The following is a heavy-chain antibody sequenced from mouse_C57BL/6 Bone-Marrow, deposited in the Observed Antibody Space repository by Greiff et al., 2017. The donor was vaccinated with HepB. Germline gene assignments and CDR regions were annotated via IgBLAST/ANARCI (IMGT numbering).Heavy chain of an antibody. CDR2: INYDGSST. D-gene: IGHD3-3*01. CDR1: GFTFSDYY. V-gene: IGHV5-16*01. J-gene: IGHJ1*03. CDR3: ARSIGLWYFDV. Sequence: EVKLVESEGGLVQPGSSMKLSCTASGFTFSDYYMAWVRQVPEKGLEWVANINYDGSSTYYLDSLKSRFIISRDNAKNILYLQMSSLKSEDTATYYCARSIGLWYFDVWGTGTTVTVSS.